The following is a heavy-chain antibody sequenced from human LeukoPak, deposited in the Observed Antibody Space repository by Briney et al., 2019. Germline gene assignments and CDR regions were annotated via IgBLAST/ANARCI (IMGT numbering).Heavy chain of an antibody. D-gene: IGHD3-3*01. Sequence: SETLSLTCAVYGGSFSGYYWSWIRQPPGKGLEWIGEINHSGSTNYNPSLKSRVTISLDTSKSQFSLKVRYVTAADTAVYYCARGLNDSWTGENYWGQGTLVTVSS. CDR3: ARGLNDSWTGENY. CDR1: GGSFSGYY. V-gene: IGHV4-34*01. CDR2: INHSGST. J-gene: IGHJ4*02.